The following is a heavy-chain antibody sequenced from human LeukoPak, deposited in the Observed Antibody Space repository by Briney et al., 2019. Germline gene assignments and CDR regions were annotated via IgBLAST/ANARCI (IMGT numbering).Heavy chain of an antibody. J-gene: IGHJ4*02. Sequence: SETLSLTCAVYGGSFSGYYWSWIRQPPGKGLEWIGEINHSGSTNYNPSLKSRVTISVDTSKNQFSLKLSSVTNADTAVYYCARASGRNYDILTGYTKGGYYFDYWGQGTLVTVSS. CDR3: ARASGRNYDILTGYTKGGYYFDY. CDR2: INHSGST. D-gene: IGHD3-9*01. CDR1: GGSFSGYY. V-gene: IGHV4-34*01.